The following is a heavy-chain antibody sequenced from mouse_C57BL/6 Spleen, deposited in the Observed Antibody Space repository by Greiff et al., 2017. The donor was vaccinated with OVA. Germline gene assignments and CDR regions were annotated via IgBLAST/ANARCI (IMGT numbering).Heavy chain of an antibody. D-gene: IGHD1-1*01. CDR3: AREPTVVAPYAMDY. CDR2: IYPGSGST. CDR1: GYTFTSYW. J-gene: IGHJ4*01. Sequence: QVQLQQPGAELVKPGASVKMSCKASGYTFTSYWITWVKQRPGQGLEWIGDIYPGSGSTNYNEKFKSKATLTVDTSSSTAYMQLSSLTSEDSAVYYCAREPTVVAPYAMDYWGQGTSVTVSS. V-gene: IGHV1-55*01.